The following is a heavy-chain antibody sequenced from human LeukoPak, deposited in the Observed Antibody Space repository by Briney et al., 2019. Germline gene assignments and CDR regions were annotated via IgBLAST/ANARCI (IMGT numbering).Heavy chain of an antibody. CDR3: AREPGGSGYDPGYYFDY. V-gene: IGHV1-2*02. D-gene: IGHD5-12*01. Sequence: ASVKVSCKASGYTFTGYYTHWVRQAPEQGLEWMGWINLNSGGTAYAQKFQGRVTMTRDTSISTAYMELSRLRSDDTAVYYCAREPGGSGYDPGYYFDYWGQGTLVTVSS. J-gene: IGHJ4*02. CDR1: GYTFTGYY. CDR2: INLNSGGT.